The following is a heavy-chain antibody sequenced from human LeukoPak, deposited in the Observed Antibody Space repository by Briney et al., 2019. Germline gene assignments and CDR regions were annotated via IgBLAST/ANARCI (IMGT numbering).Heavy chain of an antibody. CDR2: FDPEDGET. J-gene: IGHJ6*02. CDR3: ATGRVVVPAPPRYYYGMDV. V-gene: IGHV1-24*01. CDR1: GYTLTELS. Sequence: ASVKVSCKVSGYTLTELSMHWVRQAPGKGLEWMGGFDPEDGETIYAQKFQGRGTMTEDTSTDTAYMELSSLRSEGTAVYYCATGRVVVPAPPRYYYGMDVWGQGTTVTVSS. D-gene: IGHD2-2*01.